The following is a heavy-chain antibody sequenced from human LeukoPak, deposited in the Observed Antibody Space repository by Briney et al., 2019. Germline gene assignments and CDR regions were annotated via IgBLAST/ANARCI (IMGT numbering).Heavy chain of an antibody. J-gene: IGHJ6*02. CDR1: GGSISSYY. CDR3: ARFQTSSSSYYYYYGMDV. D-gene: IGHD6-13*01. V-gene: IGHV4-59*01. Sequence: PSETLSLTCTVSGGSISSYYWSWIRQPPGKGLVWIGYIYYSGSTNYNPSLKSRVTISVDTSKNQFSLKLSSVTAADTAVYYCARFQTSSSSYYYYYGMDVWGQGTAVTVSS. CDR2: IYYSGST.